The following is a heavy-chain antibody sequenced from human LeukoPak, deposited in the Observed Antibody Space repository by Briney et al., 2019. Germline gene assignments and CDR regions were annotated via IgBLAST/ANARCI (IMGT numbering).Heavy chain of an antibody. CDR2: IIPIFGIA. D-gene: IGHD3-22*01. J-gene: IGHJ4*02. V-gene: IGHV1-69*02. CDR3: ARGPPRFSSGYYFDY. CDR1: GGTFSSYT. Sequence: GASVKVSCKASGGTFSSYTISWVRQAPGQGLEWMGRIIPIFGIANYAQKFQGRVTITADKSTSTAYMELSSLRSEDTAVYYCARGPPRFSSGYYFDYWGQGTLVTVSS.